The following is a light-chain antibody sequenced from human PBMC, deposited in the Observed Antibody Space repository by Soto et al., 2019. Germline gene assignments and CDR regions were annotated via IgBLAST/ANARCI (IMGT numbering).Light chain of an antibody. Sequence: QSVLTQPPSASGSLGQSVTISCTGTSSDVGGYNFVSWYQHHPGKAPKLMIFEVTRRPSGVPDRFSGSKSGNTASLTVSGLQAEDEADYFCCSFAGSNTMGVFGGGTKLTVL. CDR2: EVT. CDR1: SSDVGGYNF. J-gene: IGLJ2*01. CDR3: CSFAGSNTMGV. V-gene: IGLV2-8*01.